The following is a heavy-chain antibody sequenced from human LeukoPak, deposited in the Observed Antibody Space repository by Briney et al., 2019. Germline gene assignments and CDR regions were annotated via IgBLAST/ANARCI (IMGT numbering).Heavy chain of an antibody. CDR3: ARDVYDFWSGYFDY. J-gene: IGHJ4*02. CDR1: GFTFSSYW. V-gene: IGHV3-7*01. D-gene: IGHD3-3*01. CDR2: IKQDGSEK. Sequence: PGGSLRLSCAASGFTFSSYWMSWVRQAPGKGLEWVANIKQDGSEKYYVDSVKGRFTISRDNAKNSLYLQMNSPRAEDTAVYYCARDVYDFWSGYFDYWGQGTLVTASS.